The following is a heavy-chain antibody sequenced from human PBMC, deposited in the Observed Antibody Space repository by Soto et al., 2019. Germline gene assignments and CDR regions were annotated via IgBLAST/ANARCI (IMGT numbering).Heavy chain of an antibody. CDR2: ISGRGTTT. J-gene: IGHJ6*02. D-gene: IGHD2-2*01. V-gene: IGHV3-48*02. Sequence: GGSLRLSCEASGFSFGSYSMNWVRQAPGKGLEWVSFISGRGTTTYYADSVRGRFTVSRDNAKNSLSLEVNSLRDEDTAVYYCARLGYCSSATCKYYFYYYGMDVWGQGTTVTVSS. CDR1: GFSFGSYS. CDR3: ARLGYCSSATCKYYFYYYGMDV.